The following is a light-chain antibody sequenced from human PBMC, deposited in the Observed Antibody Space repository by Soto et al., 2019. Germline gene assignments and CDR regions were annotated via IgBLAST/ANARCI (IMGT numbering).Light chain of an antibody. J-gene: IGKJ1*01. CDR3: QQYNNWWT. V-gene: IGKV3-15*01. Sequence: EIVMTQSPATLSVSPGERATLSCRASQSVSNNLAWYQKKPGQAPRLLIYGASTRATGIPARFSGGGSGTEFTLTISSLQSEDFPVYYCQQYNNWWTFGQGTRVEIK. CDR2: GAS. CDR1: QSVSNN.